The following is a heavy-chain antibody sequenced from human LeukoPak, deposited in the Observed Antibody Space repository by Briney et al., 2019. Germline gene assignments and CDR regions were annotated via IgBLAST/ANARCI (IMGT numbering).Heavy chain of an antibody. D-gene: IGHD3-10*01. CDR2: INHSGST. Sequence: SETLSLTCAVYGGSFSGYYWSWIRQPPGKGLEWIGEINHSGSTNYNPSLKSRVTISVDTSKNQFSLKLSSVTAADTAVYYCARRKITMVRGVSTPAGYYYMDVWGKGTTVTVSS. V-gene: IGHV4-34*01. CDR1: GGSFSGYY. J-gene: IGHJ6*03. CDR3: ARRKITMVRGVSTPAGYYYMDV.